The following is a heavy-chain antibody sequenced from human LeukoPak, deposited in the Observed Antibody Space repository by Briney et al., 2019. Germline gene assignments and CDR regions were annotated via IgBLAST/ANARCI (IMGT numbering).Heavy chain of an antibody. Sequence: GGSLRLSCAASGFTFSSYWMQWVRQAPGRGLEWVANIKQDGSEKYYADSVKGRFIISRDNAKNALYLQMSSLRAEDTAIYYCARRYFDYWGQGTLVTVSS. V-gene: IGHV3-7*03. CDR3: ARRYFDY. J-gene: IGHJ4*02. CDR1: GFTFSSYW. CDR2: IKQDGSEK.